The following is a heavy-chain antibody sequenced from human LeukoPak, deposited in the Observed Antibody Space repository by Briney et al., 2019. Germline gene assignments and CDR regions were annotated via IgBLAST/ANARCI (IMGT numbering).Heavy chain of an antibody. J-gene: IGHJ4*02. D-gene: IGHD6-19*01. CDR1: GLTFSSYT. V-gene: IGHV3-48*01. Sequence: PGGSLRLSCAASGLTFSSYTMNWVRQAPGKGPEWIAYISLTNTATYADSVKGRFTISRDNAQNSLYLQMNSLRAGDTAVYYCARGDSSGWYYFDYWGQGTLVTVST. CDR3: ARGDSSGWYYFDY. CDR2: ISLTNTAT.